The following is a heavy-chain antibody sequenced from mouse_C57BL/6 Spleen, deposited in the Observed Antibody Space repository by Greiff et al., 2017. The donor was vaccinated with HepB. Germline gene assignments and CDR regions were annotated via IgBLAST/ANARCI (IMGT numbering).Heavy chain of an antibody. V-gene: IGHV5-9*01. Sequence: DVKLVESGGGLVKPGGSLKLSCAASGFTFSSYTMSWVRQTPEKRLEWVATISGGGGNTYYPDSVKGRFTISRDIAKNTLYLQMSSLRSEDTALYYCARHGFAYWGQGTLVTVSA. CDR3: ARHGFAY. CDR2: ISGGGGNT. J-gene: IGHJ3*01. CDR1: GFTFSSYT.